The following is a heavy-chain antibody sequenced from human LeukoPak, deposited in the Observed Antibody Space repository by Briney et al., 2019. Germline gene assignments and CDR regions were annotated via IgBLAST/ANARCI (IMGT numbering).Heavy chain of an antibody. CDR1: GFTFSSYA. V-gene: IGHV3-30*04. D-gene: IGHD5-18*01. CDR2: ISYDGSNK. J-gene: IGHJ4*02. Sequence: GGSLRLSCAASGFTFSSYAMHWVRQAPGKGLEWVAVISYDGSNKYYADSVKGRFTTSRDNSKNTLYLQMNSLRAEDTAVYYCARALPGYSYGIDYWGQGTLVTASS. CDR3: ARALPGYSYGIDY.